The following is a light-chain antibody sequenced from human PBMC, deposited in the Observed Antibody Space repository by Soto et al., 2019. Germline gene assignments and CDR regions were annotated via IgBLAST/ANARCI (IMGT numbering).Light chain of an antibody. V-gene: IGKV1-39*01. CDR1: QSISDY. CDR2: AAS. Sequence: DMKMTQSPSSLSASIGYRVTISCRSSQSISDYLTWYQQKPGRAPKLLIYAASSLQTGVPSRFSGSGSGKDFTLTISGLQPEDFATYYCQQTYSTPTWTFGQGTKVDIK. J-gene: IGKJ1*01. CDR3: QQTYSTPTWT.